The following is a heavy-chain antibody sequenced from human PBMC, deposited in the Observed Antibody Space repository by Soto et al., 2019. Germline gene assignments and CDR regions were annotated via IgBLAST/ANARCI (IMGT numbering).Heavy chain of an antibody. CDR1: GFTFSSYG. Sequence: QVQLVESGGGVVQPGMSLRLSGAASGFTFSSYGMHCLRHPPGTRLDWVAVISYEGTKKYYADSGQSRFTISRDTSKNTMYLQRTSLRAEDTVVYSCAKGQWELLSYFGYWGQGTLFTVSS. J-gene: IGHJ4*02. CDR2: ISYEGTKK. V-gene: IGHV3-30*18. D-gene: IGHD1-26*01. CDR3: AKGQWELLSYFGY.